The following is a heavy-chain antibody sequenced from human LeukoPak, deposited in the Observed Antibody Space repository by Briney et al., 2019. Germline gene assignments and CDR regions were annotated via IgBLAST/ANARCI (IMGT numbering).Heavy chain of an antibody. CDR3: ARVDSSYYYTDY. Sequence: GGSLRLSCAASGFTVSSNYMSWVRQAPGKGLEWVSVIYGGGSTYYADSVKGRFTISRDNSKNTLYLQMNSLRAEDTAVYYCARVDSSYYYTDYWGQGTLVTVSS. J-gene: IGHJ4*02. CDR2: IYGGGST. V-gene: IGHV3-53*01. D-gene: IGHD3-22*01. CDR1: GFTVSSNY.